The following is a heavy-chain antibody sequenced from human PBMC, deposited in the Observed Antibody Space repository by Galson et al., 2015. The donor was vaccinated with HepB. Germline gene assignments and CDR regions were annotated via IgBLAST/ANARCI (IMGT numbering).Heavy chain of an antibody. V-gene: IGHV3-53*01. Sequence: SLRLSCAASGFTVGDNYISWVRQAPGKGLEWISVLYPPGNTYYADSVKSRFTISRDTSKNTLYLQMNSLKVEDTAVYYCAGEGGPGPGSFNYWGQGTLVAVSA. CDR2: LYPPGNT. CDR1: GFTVGDNY. J-gene: IGHJ4*02. CDR3: AGEGGPGPGSFNY.